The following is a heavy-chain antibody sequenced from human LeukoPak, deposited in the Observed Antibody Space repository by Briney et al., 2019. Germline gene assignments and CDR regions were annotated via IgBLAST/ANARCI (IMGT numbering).Heavy chain of an antibody. CDR2: IYYSGST. D-gene: IGHD5-12*01. CDR1: GGFFSSYY. V-gene: IGHV4-59*01. J-gene: IGHJ4*02. Sequence: SETLSLTCAVYGGFFSSYYWSWIRQPPGKGLEWIGYIYYSGSTNYNPSLKSRVTISVDTSKNQFSLKLSSVTAADTAVYYCARDRDGYNPDWDYWGQGTLVTVSS. CDR3: ARDRDGYNPDWDY.